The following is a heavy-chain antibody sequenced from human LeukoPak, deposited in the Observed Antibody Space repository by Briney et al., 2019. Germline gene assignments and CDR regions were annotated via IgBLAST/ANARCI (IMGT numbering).Heavy chain of an antibody. D-gene: IGHD3-22*01. Sequence: GGSLRLSCAASGFTFSTTSLNWVRQAPGKGLEWVAVISYDGSNKYYADSVKGRFTISRDNSKNTLYLQMNSLRAEDTAVYYCAKDFWYYYDSSGFVFDYWGQGTLVTVSS. CDR1: GFTFSTTS. CDR2: ISYDGSNK. J-gene: IGHJ4*02. V-gene: IGHV3-30*18. CDR3: AKDFWYYYDSSGFVFDY.